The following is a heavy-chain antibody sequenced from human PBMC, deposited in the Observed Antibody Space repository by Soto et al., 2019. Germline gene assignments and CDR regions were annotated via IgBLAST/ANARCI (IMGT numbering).Heavy chain of an antibody. D-gene: IGHD4-17*01. CDR1: GGSISSYY. J-gene: IGHJ6*02. CDR2: IYYTGST. Sequence: QVQLQESGPGLVKPSETLSLTCIVSGGSISSYYWSWIRQPPGKGLEWIGSIYYTGSTSYNPSLTSRVTISVDRSKNQFYLNLNSVTAADTAFYYCVRDTDYYYGMDVWGPGTTVAVSS. V-gene: IGHV4-59*01. CDR3: VRDTDYYYGMDV.